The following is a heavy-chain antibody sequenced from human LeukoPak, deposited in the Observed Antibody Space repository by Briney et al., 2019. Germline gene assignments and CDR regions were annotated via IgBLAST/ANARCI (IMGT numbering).Heavy chain of an antibody. CDR2: IIPILGIA. CDR3: ARDLNRGIAVAGD. V-gene: IGHV1-69*04. J-gene: IGHJ4*02. D-gene: IGHD6-19*01. CDR1: GGTFGSYA. Sequence: ASVKVSCKASGGTFGSYAISWVRQAPGQGLEWMGRIIPILGIANYAQKFQGRVTITADKSTSTAYMELSSLRSEDTAVYYCARDLNRGIAVAGDWGQGTLVTVSS.